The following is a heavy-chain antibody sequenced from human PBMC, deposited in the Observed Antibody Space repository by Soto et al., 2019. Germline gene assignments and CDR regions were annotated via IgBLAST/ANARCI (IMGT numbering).Heavy chain of an antibody. J-gene: IGHJ4*02. CDR3: ARGDYYYDSSGYPFDY. V-gene: IGHV3-30-3*01. CDR1: GFTFSSYA. Sequence: QVQLVESGGGVVQPGRSLRLSCAASGFTFSSYAMHWVHQAPGKGLEWVAVISYDGSNKYYADSVKGRFTISRDNSKNTLYLQMNSLRAEDTAVYYCARGDYYYDSSGYPFDYWGQGTLVTVSS. D-gene: IGHD3-22*01. CDR2: ISYDGSNK.